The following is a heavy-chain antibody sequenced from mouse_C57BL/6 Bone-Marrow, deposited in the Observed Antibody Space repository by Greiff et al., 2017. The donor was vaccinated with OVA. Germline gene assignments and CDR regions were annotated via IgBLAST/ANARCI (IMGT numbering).Heavy chain of an antibody. D-gene: IGHD2-4*01. CDR1: GYTFTSYG. CDR2: IYPRSGNT. Sequence: QVQLKESGAELARPGASVKLSCKASGYTFTSYGISWVKQRTGQSLEWIGEIYPRSGNTYYNEKFKGKATLTSDKSSSTAYMELRSLTSEDSAVYFCARYYDIYAMDYWGQGTSVTVSS. J-gene: IGHJ4*01. CDR3: ARYYDIYAMDY. V-gene: IGHV1-81*01.